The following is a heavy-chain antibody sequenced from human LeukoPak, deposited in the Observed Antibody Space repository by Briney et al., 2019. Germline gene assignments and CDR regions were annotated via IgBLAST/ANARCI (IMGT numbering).Heavy chain of an antibody. CDR2: ISSSGSTI. CDR3: ARDPVEWEQLLDY. D-gene: IGHD1-26*01. V-gene: IGHV3-11*01. CDR1: GFTSSDYY. Sequence: GGSLRLSCAASGFTSSDYYMSWIRQAPGKGLEWVSYISSSGSTIYYADSVKGRFTISRDNAKNSLYLQMNSLRAEDTAVYYCARDPVEWEQLLDYWGQGTLVTVSS. J-gene: IGHJ4*02.